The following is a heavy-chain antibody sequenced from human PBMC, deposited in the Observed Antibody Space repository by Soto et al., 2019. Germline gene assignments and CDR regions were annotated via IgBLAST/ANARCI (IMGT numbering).Heavy chain of an antibody. V-gene: IGHV4-59*08. CDR3: ARGTGDPYYYGMDV. CDR2: IYYSGST. CDR1: GGSISSYY. D-gene: IGHD7-27*01. Sequence: QVQLQESGPGLVKPSETLSLTCTVSGGSISSYYWSWIRQPPGKGLEWIGYIYYSGSTNYNPSLKVRATKSVDTSETQCSLKPSSVTAADTAVYYCARGTGDPYYYGMDVWGQGTTVTVSS. J-gene: IGHJ6*02.